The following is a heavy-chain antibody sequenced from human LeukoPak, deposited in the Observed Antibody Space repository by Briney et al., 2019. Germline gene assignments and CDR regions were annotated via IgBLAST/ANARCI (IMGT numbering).Heavy chain of an antibody. CDR2: ISYDGSNK. V-gene: IGHV3-30*18. CDR1: GFTFSSYG. Sequence: GGSLRLSCAASGFTFSSYGMHWVRQAPGKGLEWVAVISYDGSNKYYADSVKGRFTISRDNSKNTLYLQMNSLRAEDTAVYYCAKDDPFRYYFDYWGQGTLVTVSS. J-gene: IGHJ4*02. CDR3: AKDDPFRYYFDY.